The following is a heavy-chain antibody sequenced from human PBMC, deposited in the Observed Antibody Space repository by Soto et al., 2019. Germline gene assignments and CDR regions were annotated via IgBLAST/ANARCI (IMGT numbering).Heavy chain of an antibody. D-gene: IGHD6-19*01. Sequence: EVQLVESGGGSVQPGGPRGLSFAAPGFPSRKFSLNWVRQAPGRGLEWISYISGGGRPISYADSVKGRFTISRDNAKNSLYLQMDSLTDEDTAVYYCARDLGWAFDSWGQGTLVTVSS. J-gene: IGHJ4*02. CDR2: ISGGGRPI. CDR3: ARDLGWAFDS. V-gene: IGHV3-48*02. CDR1: GFPSRKFS.